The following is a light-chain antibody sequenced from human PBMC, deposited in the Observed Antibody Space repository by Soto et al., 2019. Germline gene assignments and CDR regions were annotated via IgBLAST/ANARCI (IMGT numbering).Light chain of an antibody. CDR1: SSDVGTYNY. CDR2: EVS. J-gene: IGLJ1*01. CDR3: TSHTRDTAHI. V-gene: IGLV2-14*01. Sequence: QSVLTQPASVSGSPGQSITISCTGTSSDVGTYNYVSWYQHHPGKAPKLIIYEVSNRPSGVSNRFSGSKSGSTASLTISGLQAEDEAAYHCTSHTRDTAHIFRTGTNVTVL.